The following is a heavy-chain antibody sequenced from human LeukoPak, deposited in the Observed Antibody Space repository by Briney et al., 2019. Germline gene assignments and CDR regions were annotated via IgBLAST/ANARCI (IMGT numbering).Heavy chain of an antibody. CDR1: GFTFDDYA. D-gene: IGHD6-19*01. J-gene: IGHJ4*02. CDR3: AKDIETSSGFDY. Sequence: PGGSLRLSCAASGFTFDDYAMHWVRQAPGKGLEWVSHISGYGGSKYYADSVRGRFTISRHNSKNSLYLQMNRLRTEDTAVYYCAKDIETSSGFDYGGQGTLVTVSS. V-gene: IGHV3-43*02. CDR2: ISGYGGSK.